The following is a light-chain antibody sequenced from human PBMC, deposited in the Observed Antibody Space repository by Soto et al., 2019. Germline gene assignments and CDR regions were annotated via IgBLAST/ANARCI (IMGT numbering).Light chain of an antibody. CDR2: GAS. V-gene: IGKV3-15*01. J-gene: IGKJ1*01. CDR1: QSISRN. CDR3: HQYENWPKT. Sequence: EIVMTQSPPTLSVSPGERATLSCRASQSISRNLAWFQQKPVQAPTLLIFGASTMASGIPDRFSGSGSGTEFTLTISGLQSEDYADYVWHQYENWPKTFGQGTKVEV.